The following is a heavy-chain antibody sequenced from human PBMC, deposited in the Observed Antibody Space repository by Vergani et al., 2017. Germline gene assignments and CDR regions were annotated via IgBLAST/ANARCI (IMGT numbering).Heavy chain of an antibody. V-gene: IGHV4-30-4*08. CDR1: GGSLSSGDYY. J-gene: IGHJ5*02. D-gene: IGHD3-10*01. Sequence: QVQLQESGPGLVKPSQTLSLTCTVSGGSLSSGDYYWICIRQPPGKGLEWLVYIYYSGSTYYNPSLKRRVTISVDTSKNQFSLKLSSVTAADPAVYYCARGSSKYGSGIYYTNWFDPWGQGTLVTVSS. CDR3: ARGSSKYGSGIYYTNWFDP. CDR2: IYYSGST.